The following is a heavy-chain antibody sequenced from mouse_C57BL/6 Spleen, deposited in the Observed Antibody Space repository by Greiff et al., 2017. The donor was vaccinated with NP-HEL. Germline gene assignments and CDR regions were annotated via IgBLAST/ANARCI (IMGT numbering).Heavy chain of an antibody. CDR1: GYTFTDYY. CDR3: ARDYDGWN. CDR2: IYPGSGNT. J-gene: IGHJ3*01. Sequence: VQLQQSGAELVRPGASVKLSCKASGYTFTDYYINWVKQRPGQGLEWIARIYPGSGNTYYNEKFKGKATLTAEKSSSTAYMQLSSLTSEDSAVYFCARDYDGWNWGQGTLVTVSA. D-gene: IGHD2-3*01. V-gene: IGHV1-76*01.